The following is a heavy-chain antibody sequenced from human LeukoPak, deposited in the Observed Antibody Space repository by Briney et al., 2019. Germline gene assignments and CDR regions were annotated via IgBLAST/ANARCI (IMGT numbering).Heavy chain of an antibody. CDR3: ARGVRDSSGWYGGFDY. CDR2: ISSSGSTI. CDR1: GFTFNTYW. V-gene: IGHV3-48*03. D-gene: IGHD6-19*01. J-gene: IGHJ4*02. Sequence: GGSLRLSCVASGFTFNTYWMTWVRQAPGKGLEWVSYISSSGSTIYYADSVKGRFTISRDNAKNSLYLQMNSLRAEDTAVYYCARGVRDSSGWYGGFDYWGQGTLVTVSS.